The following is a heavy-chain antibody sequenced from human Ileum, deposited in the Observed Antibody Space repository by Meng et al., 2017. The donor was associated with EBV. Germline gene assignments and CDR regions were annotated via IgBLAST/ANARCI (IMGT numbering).Heavy chain of an antibody. J-gene: IGHJ4*02. Sequence: GRLRGPGHWVGRRSGTPPRGVPGYAHAFSSGEFHWSRVRQPPGKRLEGIGKSDSGRTDYTPSFKTRTTISKDTSKTLTSLKLNSVTAAVASVYFCAPYFVGRGGVGYWGQGTLVTVSS. CDR3: APYFVGRGGVGY. CDR1: AHAFSSGEFH. V-gene: IGHV4-61*08. D-gene: IGHD3-9*01. CDR2: SDSGRT.